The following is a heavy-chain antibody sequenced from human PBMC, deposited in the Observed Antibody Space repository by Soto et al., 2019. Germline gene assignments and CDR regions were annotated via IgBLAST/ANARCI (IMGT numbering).Heavy chain of an antibody. CDR2: ISYDGSNK. CDR1: GFTFSSYG. V-gene: IGHV3-30*18. J-gene: IGHJ4*02. D-gene: IGHD6-19*01. Sequence: GGSLRLSCAASGFTFSSYGMHWVRQAPGKGLEWVAVISYDGSNKYYADSVKGRFTISRDNSKNTLYLQMNSLRAEDTAVYYCAKEMKYSSGWYLFPPLDYWGQGTLVTVSS. CDR3: AKEMKYSSGWYLFPPLDY.